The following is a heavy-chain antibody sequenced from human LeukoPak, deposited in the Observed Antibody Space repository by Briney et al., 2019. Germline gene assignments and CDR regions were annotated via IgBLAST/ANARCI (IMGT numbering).Heavy chain of an antibody. Sequence: GGSLRLSCAGSGFIFRNYAMSWVRQAPGMRLEWASAIYSGGTTYYAAFVKGRFTISRDDSKNTVFLQMNSLRAEDTAVYYCARGGEDSPLWFEPKQYHFDCWGQGALVTVSS. V-gene: IGHV3-53*01. CDR3: ARGGEDSPLWFEPKQYHFDC. CDR2: IYSGGTT. J-gene: IGHJ4*02. D-gene: IGHD3-10*01. CDR1: GFIFRNYA.